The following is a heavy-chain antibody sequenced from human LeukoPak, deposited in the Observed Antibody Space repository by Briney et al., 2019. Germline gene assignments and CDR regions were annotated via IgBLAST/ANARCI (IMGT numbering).Heavy chain of an antibody. D-gene: IGHD6-19*01. V-gene: IGHV1-18*01. CDR2: IAVYNGDT. Sequence: ASVKVSCKASGYTFTSYGISWVRQAPGQGPEWMGWIAVYNGDTKFLQKFQGRVTLTTDASTNTAYMELRSLTSDDTAVYYCARQAGCSTGWYGGYYFDHWGQGTPVTVSA. J-gene: IGHJ4*02. CDR1: GYTFTSYG. CDR3: ARQAGCSTGWYGGYYFDH.